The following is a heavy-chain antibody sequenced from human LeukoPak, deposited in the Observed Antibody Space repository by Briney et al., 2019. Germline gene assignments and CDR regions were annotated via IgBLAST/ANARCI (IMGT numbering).Heavy chain of an antibody. V-gene: IGHV1-18*01. J-gene: IGHJ4*02. D-gene: IGHD4-17*01. CDR1: GYTFTSYG. CDR3: ARRGPTVTTKSHFDY. CDR2: ISAYNGNT. Sequence: GASVKVSCKASGYTFTSYGISWVRQAPGQGLEWMGWISAYNGNTNYAQKLQGRVTMTTDTSTSTAYMELRSLRSDDTAVYYCARRGPTVTTKSHFDYWGQGTLVTVSS.